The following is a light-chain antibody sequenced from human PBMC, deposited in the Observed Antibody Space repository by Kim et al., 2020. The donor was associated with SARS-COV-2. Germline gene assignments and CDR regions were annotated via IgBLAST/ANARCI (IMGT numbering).Light chain of an antibody. CDR1: SSNSGAGYD. J-gene: IGLJ2*01. CDR3: QSYDSSLSV. CDR2: DNN. Sequence: PGQRVTISCTGSSSNSGAGYDVHWYQQLPGTAPKLLIYDNNNRPSGVPDRFSGSKSGTSASLAITGLQPEDEADYYCQSYDSSLSVFGGGTQLTVL. V-gene: IGLV1-40*01.